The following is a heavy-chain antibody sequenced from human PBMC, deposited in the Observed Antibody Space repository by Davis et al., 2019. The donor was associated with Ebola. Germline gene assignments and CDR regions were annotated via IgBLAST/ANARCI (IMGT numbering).Heavy chain of an antibody. Sequence: GESLKISCVASGFTVGSSYMNWVRQAPGKGLEWVSVIYSVGSTYYADSVKGRFTISRDNSKNTVFLQMNSLRPEDAAIYYCAKEGGYYSGYLDYWGQGTLVSVSS. D-gene: IGHD6-25*01. CDR3: AKEGGYYSGYLDY. J-gene: IGHJ4*02. CDR1: GFTVGSSY. V-gene: IGHV3-66*02. CDR2: IYSVGST.